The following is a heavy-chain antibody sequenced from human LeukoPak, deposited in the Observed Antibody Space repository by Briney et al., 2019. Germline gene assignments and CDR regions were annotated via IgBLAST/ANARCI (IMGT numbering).Heavy chain of an antibody. CDR1: GYTFTSYG. Sequence: ASVKVSCKASGYTFTSYGISWVRQAPGQGLEWMGWISGYNGNTKYAHKVQGRVNMTTDTSTGTAYMELRSLRSDGTAVYYCARAYSYGSDYYYGMDVWGQGTTVTVSS. V-gene: IGHV1-18*01. J-gene: IGHJ6*02. CDR3: ARAYSYGSDYYYGMDV. CDR2: ISGYNGNT. D-gene: IGHD5-18*01.